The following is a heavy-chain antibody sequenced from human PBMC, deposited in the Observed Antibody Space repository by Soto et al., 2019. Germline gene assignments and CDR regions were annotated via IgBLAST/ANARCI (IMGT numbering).Heavy chain of an antibody. J-gene: IGHJ4*02. CDR1: GGSISSGGYS. CDR3: ATAGGLGAVAADY. Sequence: QLQLQESGSGLVKPSQTLSLTCAVSGGSISSGGYSWSWIRQPPGKGLEWIVYIYHSGSTYYNPSLKSRVPISVDRSKSQFSLKLSSVTAADTAVYYCATAGGLGAVAADYWGQGTLVTVSS. V-gene: IGHV4-30-2*01. CDR2: IYHSGST. D-gene: IGHD6-19*01.